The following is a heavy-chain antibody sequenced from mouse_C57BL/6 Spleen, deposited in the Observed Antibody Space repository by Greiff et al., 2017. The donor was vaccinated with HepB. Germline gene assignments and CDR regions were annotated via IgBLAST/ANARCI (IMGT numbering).Heavy chain of an antibody. CDR1: GYTFTDYY. Sequence: EVQLQQSGPELVKPGASVKISCKASGYTFTDYYMNWVKQSHGKSLEWIGDINPNNGGTSYNQKFKGKATLTVDKSSSTAYMELRSLTSEDSAVYYCARGGYYGSSLYWYFDVWGTGTTVTVSS. CDR3: ARGGYYGSSLYWYFDV. V-gene: IGHV1-26*01. CDR2: INPNNGGT. J-gene: IGHJ1*03. D-gene: IGHD1-1*01.